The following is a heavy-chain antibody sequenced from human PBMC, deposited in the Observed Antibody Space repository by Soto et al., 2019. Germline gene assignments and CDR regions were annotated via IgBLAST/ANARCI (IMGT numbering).Heavy chain of an antibody. CDR2: INPNSGGT. D-gene: IGHD2-2*01. CDR1: GYTFTGYY. Sequence: GASVKVSCKASGYTFTGYYMHWVRQAPGQGLEWMGWINPNSGGTNYAQKFQGRVTMTRDTSISTAYMELSRLRSDDTAVYYCARHKVPAAMGPRGVALDFDYWGQGTLVTVSS. V-gene: IGHV1-2*02. CDR3: ARHKVPAAMGPRGVALDFDY. J-gene: IGHJ4*02.